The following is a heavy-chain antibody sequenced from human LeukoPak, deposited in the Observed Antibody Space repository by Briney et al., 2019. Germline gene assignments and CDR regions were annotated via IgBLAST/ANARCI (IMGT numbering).Heavy chain of an antibody. V-gene: IGHV1-2*02. J-gene: IGHJ4*02. CDR2: INPNSGGT. CDR3: ARRSLNDILTGYYLDY. Sequence: ASVKVSCKASGYTFTGYYMHWVRQAPGQGLEWMGWINPNSGGTNYAQKFQGRVTMTRDTSISTAYMELSRLRSDDTAVYYCARRSLNDILTGYYLDYWGQGTLVTVSS. D-gene: IGHD3-9*01. CDR1: GYTFTGYY.